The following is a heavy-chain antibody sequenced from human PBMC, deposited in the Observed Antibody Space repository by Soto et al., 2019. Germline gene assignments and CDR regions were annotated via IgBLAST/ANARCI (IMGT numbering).Heavy chain of an antibody. D-gene: IGHD2-15*01. CDR3: ARGVIVVVVAVTDAFDI. CDR1: GFTFSSYS. J-gene: IGHJ3*02. V-gene: IGHV3-21*01. CDR2: INSSSSYI. Sequence: EVQLVESGGGLVKPGGSLRLSCAASGFTFSSYSMNWVRQAPGKGLEWVSSINSSSSYIYYADSVKGRFTISRDNAKNSLYLQMNSPRAEDTAVYYCARGVIVVVVAVTDAFDIWGQGTMVTVSS.